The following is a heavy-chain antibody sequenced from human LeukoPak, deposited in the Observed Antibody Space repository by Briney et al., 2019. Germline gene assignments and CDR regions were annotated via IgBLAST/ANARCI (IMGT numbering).Heavy chain of an antibody. Sequence: GGSLRLSCAASGFTFADYGMSWVRHAPGKGLEWVSGINWNGGSTGYADSVKGRFTISRDNAKNTLYLQMNSLRAEDTALYYCARERDCSSTRCPQSTINDYFDYWGQGTLVTVSS. V-gene: IGHV3-20*04. D-gene: IGHD2-2*01. J-gene: IGHJ4*02. CDR1: GFTFADYG. CDR3: ARERDCSSTRCPQSTINDYFDY. CDR2: INWNGGST.